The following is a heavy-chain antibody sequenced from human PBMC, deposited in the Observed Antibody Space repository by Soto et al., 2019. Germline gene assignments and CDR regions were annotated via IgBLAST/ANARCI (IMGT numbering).Heavy chain of an antibody. CDR1: GFTFSGSA. D-gene: IGHD2-15*01. CDR3: AKGLNVVVVAAPLNYYYGMDV. V-gene: IGHV3-73*01. Sequence: SLRLSCAASGFTFSGSAMHWVRQASGKGLEWVGRIRSKANSYATAYAASVKGRFTISRDDSKNTAYLQMNSLRAEDTAVYYCAKGLNVVVVAAPLNYYYGMDVWGQGTTVTVS. J-gene: IGHJ6*02. CDR2: IRSKANSYAT.